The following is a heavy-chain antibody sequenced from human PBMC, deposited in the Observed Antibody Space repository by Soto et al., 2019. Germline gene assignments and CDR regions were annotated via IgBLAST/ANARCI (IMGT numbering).Heavy chain of an antibody. V-gene: IGHV3-23*01. J-gene: IGHJ6*02. D-gene: IGHD3-10*01. CDR2: SGVDGST. CDR3: AKDRKGVPYYSSGSNYYYYHGMDV. Sequence: HPGGSLRLSCAASGFTFSRHAMSWVRQAPGKGLEWVSVSGVDGSTYYADSVKGRFTISRDISKNTLYLQMNSLSAEDTAVYYCAKDRKGVPYYSSGSNYYYYHGMDVWGQGTTVTVSS. CDR1: GFTFSRHA.